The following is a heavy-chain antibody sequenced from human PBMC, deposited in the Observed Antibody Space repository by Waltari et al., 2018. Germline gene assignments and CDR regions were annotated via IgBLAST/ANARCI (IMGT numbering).Heavy chain of an antibody. Sequence: QLQLQESGPGLVKPSETLSLTCTVSGGSISSSSYYWGWIRQPPGKGLEWIGSIYYSGSTYYNPSLKSRVTISVDTSKNQFSLKLSSVTAADTAVYYCARHERYYYGSGSFFPPDYWGQGTLVTVSS. J-gene: IGHJ4*02. V-gene: IGHV4-39*01. CDR1: GGSISSSSYY. CDR2: IYYSGST. CDR3: ARHERYYYGSGSFFPPDY. D-gene: IGHD3-10*01.